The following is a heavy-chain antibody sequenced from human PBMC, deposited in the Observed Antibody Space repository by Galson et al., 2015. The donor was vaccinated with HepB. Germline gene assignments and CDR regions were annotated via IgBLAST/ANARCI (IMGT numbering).Heavy chain of an antibody. J-gene: IGHJ4*02. CDR3: AHYQDYYYDSSGYYDY. D-gene: IGHD3-22*01. CDR1: GFSLRTSGVG. Sequence: PALVKPTQTLTLTCTFSGFSLRTSGVGVGWIRQPPGKALEWLALIYWDDDKRYSPSLKSRLTITKDTSKNQVVLTMTNMDPVDTATYYCAHYQDYYYDSSGYYDYWGQGTLVTVSS. CDR2: IYWDDDK. V-gene: IGHV2-5*02.